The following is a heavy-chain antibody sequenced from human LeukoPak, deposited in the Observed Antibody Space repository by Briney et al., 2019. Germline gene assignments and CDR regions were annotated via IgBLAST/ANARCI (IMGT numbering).Heavy chain of an antibody. J-gene: IGHJ4*02. Sequence: ASVKVSCKASGGTFSSYAISWVRQAPGQGLEWVGGIIPIFGTANYAQKFQGRVTITTDESTSTAYMELSSLRSEDTAVYYCARARCGSTSCYNFDYWGQGTLVTVSS. CDR2: IIPIFGTA. CDR1: GGTFSSYA. V-gene: IGHV1-69*05. D-gene: IGHD2-2*01. CDR3: ARARCGSTSCYNFDY.